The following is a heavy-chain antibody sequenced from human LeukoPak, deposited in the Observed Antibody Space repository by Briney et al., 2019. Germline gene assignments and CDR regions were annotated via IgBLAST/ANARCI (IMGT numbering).Heavy chain of an antibody. CDR3: ASTYKNSGSYYLLLHYMDV. Sequence: SETLSLTCTVSGGSISSSSYYWGWIRQPPGKGLEWIGSIYYSGSTYYNPSLKSRVTISVDTSKNQFSLKLSSVTAADTAVYYCASTYKNSGSYYLLLHYMDVWGKGTTVTISS. CDR1: GGSISSSSYY. D-gene: IGHD1-26*01. V-gene: IGHV4-39*01. CDR2: IYYSGST. J-gene: IGHJ6*03.